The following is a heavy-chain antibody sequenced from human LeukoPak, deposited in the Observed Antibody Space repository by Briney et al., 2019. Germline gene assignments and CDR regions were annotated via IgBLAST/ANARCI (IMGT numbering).Heavy chain of an antibody. V-gene: IGHV1-24*01. Sequence: ASVKVSCKVSGYTLTELSMHWVRQAPGKGLEWMGGFDPEDGETIYAQKFQGRVTMTEDTSTDTAYMELSSLRSEDTAVYYCATDLDIAVAGTIFDYWGQGTLVTGSS. CDR2: FDPEDGET. D-gene: IGHD6-19*01. CDR1: GYTLTELS. J-gene: IGHJ4*02. CDR3: ATDLDIAVAGTIFDY.